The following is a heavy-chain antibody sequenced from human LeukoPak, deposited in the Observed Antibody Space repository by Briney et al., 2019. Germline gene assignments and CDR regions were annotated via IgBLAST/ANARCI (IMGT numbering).Heavy chain of an antibody. V-gene: IGHV4-39*01. CDR1: GGSISSSSYY. CDR2: IYYSGST. J-gene: IGHJ4*02. D-gene: IGHD6-13*01. Sequence: PSETLSLTCTVSGGSISSSSYYWGWIRQPPGKGLEWIGSIYYSGSTYYNPSLKGRVTISVDTSKNQFSLKLSSVTAADTAVYYCARHAPQLIDIDYWGQGTLVTVSS. CDR3: ARHAPQLIDIDY.